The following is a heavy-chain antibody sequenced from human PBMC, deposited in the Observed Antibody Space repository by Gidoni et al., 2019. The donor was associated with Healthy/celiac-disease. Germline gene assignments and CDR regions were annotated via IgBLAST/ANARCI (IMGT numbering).Heavy chain of an antibody. CDR2: IDWDDDK. J-gene: IGHJ6*02. D-gene: IGHD4-4*01. Sequence: QVTLRESGPALVKPTQTLTLTCTFSGFSLSTSGMCVSWIRQPPGKALEWLALIDWDDDKYYSTSLKTRLTISKDTSKNQVVLTMTNMDPVDTATYYCARTTTVPYYYYGMDVWGQGTTVTVSS. V-gene: IGHV2-70*01. CDR3: ARTTTVPYYYYGMDV. CDR1: GFSLSTSGMC.